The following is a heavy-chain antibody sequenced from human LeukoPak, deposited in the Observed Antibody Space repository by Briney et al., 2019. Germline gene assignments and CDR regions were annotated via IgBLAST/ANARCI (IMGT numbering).Heavy chain of an antibody. V-gene: IGHV1-2*02. J-gene: IGHJ4*02. D-gene: IGHD2-15*01. Sequence: GASVKVSCKASGYTFTGYYMHWVRQAPGQGLEWMGWINPNSGGTNYAQKFQGRVTMTRDTSISTAYMELSRLRSDDTAVYYCARASTIRVVAAISDYWGQGTLVTVSS. CDR3: ARASTIRVVAAISDY. CDR1: GYTFTGYY. CDR2: INPNSGGT.